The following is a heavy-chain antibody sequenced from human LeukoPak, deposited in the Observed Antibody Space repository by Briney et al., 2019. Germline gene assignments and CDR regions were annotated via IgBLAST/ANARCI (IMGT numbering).Heavy chain of an antibody. J-gene: IGHJ6*02. Sequence: GGSLRLSCAASGFTFSSYAMHRVRQAPGKGLEWVSGISWNSGSIGYADSVEGRFTISRDNAKNSLYLQMNSLRAEDTAVYYCARTDIVVVPAAMPELGELGYYYYYGMDVWGQGTTVTVSS. V-gene: IGHV3-9*01. D-gene: IGHD2-2*01. CDR1: GFTFSSYA. CDR2: ISWNSGSI. CDR3: ARTDIVVVPAAMPELGELGYYYYYGMDV.